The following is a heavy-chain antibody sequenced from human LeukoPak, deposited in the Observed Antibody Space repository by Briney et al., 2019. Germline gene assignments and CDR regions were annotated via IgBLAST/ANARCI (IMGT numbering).Heavy chain of an antibody. D-gene: IGHD4-17*01. CDR1: GFTVSSNY. CDR3: AKDPPKMTTVTTVP. V-gene: IGHV3-23*01. Sequence: GGSLRLSCAASGFTVSSNYMSWVRQAPGKGLEWVSAISGSGGSTYYADSVKGRFTISRDNSKNTLYLQMNSLRAEGTAVYYCAKDPPKMTTVTTVPWGQGTLVTVSS. CDR2: ISGSGGST. J-gene: IGHJ5*02.